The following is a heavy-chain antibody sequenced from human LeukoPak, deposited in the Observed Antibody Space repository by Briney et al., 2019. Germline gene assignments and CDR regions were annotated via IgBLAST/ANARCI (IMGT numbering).Heavy chain of an antibody. D-gene: IGHD1-20*01. Sequence: SETLSLTCTVSGGSISSYYWSWIRQPPGKGLEWIGYIYYSGSTNYNPSLKSRVTISVDTSKNQFSLKLSSVTAADTAVYYCARRYNWNAPFDYWGQGTLVTVPS. CDR1: GGSISSYY. CDR2: IYYSGST. J-gene: IGHJ4*02. CDR3: ARRYNWNAPFDY. V-gene: IGHV4-59*01.